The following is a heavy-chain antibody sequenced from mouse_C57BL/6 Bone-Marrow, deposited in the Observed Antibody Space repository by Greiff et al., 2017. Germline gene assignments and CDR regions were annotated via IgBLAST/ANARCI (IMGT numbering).Heavy chain of an antibody. CDR2: INPNNGGT. Sequence: EVQLQQSGPELVKPGASVKISCKASGYTFTDYYMNWVKQSHGKSLEWIGDINPNNGGTSYNQKFKGKATLTVDKSSSTAYMELRSLTSEDSAVYYCAGGVYYSNYYAMDYWGQGTSVTVSS. CDR3: AGGVYYSNYYAMDY. J-gene: IGHJ4*01. D-gene: IGHD2-5*01. CDR1: GYTFTDYY. V-gene: IGHV1-26*01.